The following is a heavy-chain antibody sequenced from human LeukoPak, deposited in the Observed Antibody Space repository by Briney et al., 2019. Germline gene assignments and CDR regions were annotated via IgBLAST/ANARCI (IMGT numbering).Heavy chain of an antibody. CDR1: GGSISSYY. Sequence: SETLSLTCTVSGGSISSYYWSWIRQPPGKGLEWIGYIYYSGSTNYNPSLKSRVTISVDTSKNQFSLKLSSVTAADTAAYYCAATGGDGWGDYWGQGTLVTVSS. CDR2: IYYSGST. V-gene: IGHV4-59*01. D-gene: IGHD2-21*02. J-gene: IGHJ4*02. CDR3: AATGGDGWGDY.